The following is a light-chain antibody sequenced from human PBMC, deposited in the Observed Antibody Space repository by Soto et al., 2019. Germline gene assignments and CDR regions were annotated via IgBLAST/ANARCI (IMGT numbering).Light chain of an antibody. CDR3: QQRSDWPLT. CDR2: DVS. CDR1: RSVSSY. Sequence: EIVMTQSPATLSVSPGERATLSCRASRSVSSYLAWYQQKPGQAPRLLIYDVSNRASGIPARFSGSGSETDFTLTISSLEPEDFAVYYCQQRSDWPLTFGQGTRLEIK. J-gene: IGKJ5*01. V-gene: IGKV3-11*01.